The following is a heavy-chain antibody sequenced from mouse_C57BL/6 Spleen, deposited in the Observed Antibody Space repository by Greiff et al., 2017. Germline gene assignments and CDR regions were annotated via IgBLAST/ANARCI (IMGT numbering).Heavy chain of an antibody. D-gene: IGHD2-1*01. Sequence: VQRVESGPGLVQPSQSLSITCTVSGFSLTSYGVHWVRQSPGKGLEWLGVIWSGGSTDYNAAFISRLSISKDNSKSQVFFKRNSLQADDTAIYYCARTGGNYGAMDYWGQGTSVTVSS. CDR2: IWSGGST. J-gene: IGHJ4*01. V-gene: IGHV2-2*01. CDR1: GFSLTSYG. CDR3: ARTGGNYGAMDY.